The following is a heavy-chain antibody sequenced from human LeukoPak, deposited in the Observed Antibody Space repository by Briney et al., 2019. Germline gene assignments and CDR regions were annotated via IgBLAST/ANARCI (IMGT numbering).Heavy chain of an antibody. CDR2: ITGSGGST. D-gene: IGHD3-22*01. V-gene: IGHV3-23*01. J-gene: IGHJ4*02. CDR3: AISRDSSGYYYS. CDR1: GFIFSSYA. Sequence: GGSLRLSCTASGFIFSSYAMSWVRQAPGKGLEWVSAITGSGGSTYYEDSVKGRFTISRDNSKNTLYLQMNSLRAEDTAVYHCAISRDSSGYYYSWGQGTLVTVSS.